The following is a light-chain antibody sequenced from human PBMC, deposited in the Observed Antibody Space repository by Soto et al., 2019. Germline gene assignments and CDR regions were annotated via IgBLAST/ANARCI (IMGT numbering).Light chain of an antibody. Sequence: DIQMTQSPSSLSASVGDRVTITCRAIQSPSSSLNWYQKKPRKAPQLLLYAASSLQSGFPSRFSGSGSGTNFTPPTRSLQPEDSATYYCQHSYSPPYTFGQGTKLQIK. V-gene: IGKV1-39*01. CDR3: QHSYSPPYT. J-gene: IGKJ2*01. CDR1: QSPSSS. CDR2: AAS.